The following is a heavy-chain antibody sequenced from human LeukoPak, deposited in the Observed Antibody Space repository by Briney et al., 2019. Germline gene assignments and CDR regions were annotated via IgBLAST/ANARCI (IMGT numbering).Heavy chain of an antibody. CDR2: IWSHGNTK. CDR1: GFVFSTYG. Sequence: GGSLRLSCAASGFVFSTYGMHWVRRAPGKGLEWVAVIWSHGNTKKYADSVTGRFTISRDNSKNTLYLEMNTLRAEDTAVYYCARDDDYDDHNTFDMWGHGTMVTVSS. J-gene: IGHJ3*02. V-gene: IGHV3-33*01. CDR3: ARDDDYDDHNTFDM. D-gene: IGHD4-17*01.